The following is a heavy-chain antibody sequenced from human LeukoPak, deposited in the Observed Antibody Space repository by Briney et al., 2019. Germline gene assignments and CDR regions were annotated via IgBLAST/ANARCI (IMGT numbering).Heavy chain of an antibody. Sequence: PGGSLRLSCAASGFTFSCYAMSWVRQAPGKGLEWVSAISGSGGSTYYADSVKGRFTISRDNSKNTLYLQMNSLRAKDTAVYYCAKGGLRRDYYYGMDVWGQGTTVTVSS. J-gene: IGHJ6*02. V-gene: IGHV3-23*01. CDR2: ISGSGGST. CDR3: AKGGLRRDYYYGMDV. CDR1: GFTFSCYA.